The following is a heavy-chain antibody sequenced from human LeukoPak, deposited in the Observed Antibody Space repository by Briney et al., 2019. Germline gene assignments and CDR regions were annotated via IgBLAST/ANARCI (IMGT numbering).Heavy chain of an antibody. J-gene: IGHJ4*02. CDR3: ARRIRWGSSFDY. D-gene: IGHD3-16*01. CDR2: INHSGST. CDR1: GGSFSGYY. Sequence: SETLSLTCAAYGGSFSGYYWSWIRQPPGKGLEWIGEINHSGSTNYNPSLKSRVTISVDTSKNQFSLKLSSVTAADTAVYYCARRIRWGSSFDYWGQGTLVTVSS. V-gene: IGHV4-34*01.